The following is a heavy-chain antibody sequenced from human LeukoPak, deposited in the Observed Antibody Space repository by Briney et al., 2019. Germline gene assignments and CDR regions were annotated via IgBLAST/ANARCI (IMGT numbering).Heavy chain of an antibody. D-gene: IGHD6-13*01. Sequence: GGSLRLSCAASGFTFSSYSMNWVRQAPGKGLEWVSSISSSSSYIYYADSAKGRFTISRDNAKNSLYLQMNSLRAEDTAVYYCAREPPPIAAAGEGDYWGQGTLVTVSS. CDR3: AREPPPIAAAGEGDY. CDR2: ISSSSSYI. V-gene: IGHV3-21*01. CDR1: GFTFSSYS. J-gene: IGHJ4*02.